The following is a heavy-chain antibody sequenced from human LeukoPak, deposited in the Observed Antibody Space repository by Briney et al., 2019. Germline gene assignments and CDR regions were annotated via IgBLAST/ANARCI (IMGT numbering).Heavy chain of an antibody. D-gene: IGHD5-18*01. Sequence: GASVKVSCKASGYTFTSYYMHWVRQAPGQGLEWMGWINPNSGGTNYAQKFQGRVTMTRDTSISTAYMELSRLRSDDTAVYYCARHFGYSYGQFDYWGQGTLVTVSS. CDR3: ARHFGYSYGQFDY. V-gene: IGHV1-2*02. CDR2: INPNSGGT. CDR1: GYTFTSYY. J-gene: IGHJ4*02.